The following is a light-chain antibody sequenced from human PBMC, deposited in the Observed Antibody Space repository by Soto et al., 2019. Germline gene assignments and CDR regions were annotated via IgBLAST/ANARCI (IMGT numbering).Light chain of an antibody. CDR1: QGIGND. V-gene: IGKV1-17*01. J-gene: IGKJ1*01. Sequence: DIQMTQSPSSLSASVGDRVNITCRASQGIGNDLGWYQQKPGKAPKRLIYATSSLQSGVPSRFSGSGSGTEFTLTISSLQPEDFATYYCLQHNTYPRTFGQGTKVDIK. CDR3: LQHNTYPRT. CDR2: ATS.